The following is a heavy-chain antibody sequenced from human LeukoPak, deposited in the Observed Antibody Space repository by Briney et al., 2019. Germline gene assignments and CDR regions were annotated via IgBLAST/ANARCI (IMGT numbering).Heavy chain of an antibody. V-gene: IGHV1-24*01. D-gene: IGHD1-26*01. J-gene: IGHJ4*02. Sequence: ASVNLSCKVSAYSFTVRYIHWIWLAPGKGLERMGGFDPEDGETIYAQKFQGRVTMTEDTSTDTAYMELSSLRSEDTAVYYCATSAASYFFDYWGQGTLVTVSS. CDR3: ATSAASYFFDY. CDR1: AYSFTVRY. CDR2: FDPEDGET.